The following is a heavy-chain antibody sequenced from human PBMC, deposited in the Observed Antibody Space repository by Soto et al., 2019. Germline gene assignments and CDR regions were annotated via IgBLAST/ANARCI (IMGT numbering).Heavy chain of an antibody. D-gene: IGHD3-3*01. CDR3: AREIYDFCRGYPYGMDV. CDR2: IYYSGST. Sequence: SLSLTCTVSGGSISSGGYYWSWIRQHPGRGLEWIGYIYYSGSTYYNPSLKSRVTISVDTSKNQFSLKLSSVTAADTAVYYCAREIYDFCRGYPYGMDVWGQGTTVTVSS. V-gene: IGHV4-31*03. J-gene: IGHJ6*02. CDR1: GGSISSGGYY.